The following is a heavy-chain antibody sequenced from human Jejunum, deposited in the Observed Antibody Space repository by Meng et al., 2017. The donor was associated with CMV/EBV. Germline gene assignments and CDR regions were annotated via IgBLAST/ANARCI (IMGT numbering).Heavy chain of an antibody. D-gene: IGHD6-13*01. CDR3: ARSSGGSSNWPPDH. CDR1: GFTFSSYG. J-gene: IGHJ4*02. CDR2: IWYHGSDQ. V-gene: IGHV3-33*01. Sequence: AASGFTFSSYGMLLVRQAPGKEPEWVAVIWYHGSDQYYADSVKGRFTISRDDSNNTLYLRMNSLRAEDTAVYYCARSSGGSSNWPPDHWGQGTLVTVSS.